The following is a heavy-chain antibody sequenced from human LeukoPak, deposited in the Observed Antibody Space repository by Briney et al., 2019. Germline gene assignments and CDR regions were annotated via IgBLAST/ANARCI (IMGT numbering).Heavy chain of an antibody. CDR1: GGSISSSSYY. CDR2: IYYSGST. J-gene: IGHJ4*02. D-gene: IGHD3-10*01. CDR3: ARDVLWFGELLSPPHFDY. V-gene: IGHV4-39*07. Sequence: SETLSLTCTVSGGSISSSSYYWGWIRQPPGKGLEWIGSIYYSGSTYYNPSLKSRVTISVDTSKNQFSLKLRSVTAADTAMYYCARDVLWFGELLSPPHFDYWGQGTLVTVSS.